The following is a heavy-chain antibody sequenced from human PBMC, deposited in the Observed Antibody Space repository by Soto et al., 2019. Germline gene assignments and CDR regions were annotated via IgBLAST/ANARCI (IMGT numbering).Heavy chain of an antibody. Sequence: SETLSLTCTVSGGSFKSDFWSWIRQPPGKGLEWIGYIDYSGRTNYNPSLKSRLTISVDTSKKQFSLKLRSVTAADTAVYYCARHHSGYDYGLPHFEYWGQGTLVTVSS. J-gene: IGHJ4*02. CDR1: GGSFKSDF. V-gene: IGHV4-59*08. D-gene: IGHD5-12*01. CDR3: ARHHSGYDYGLPHFEY. CDR2: IDYSGRT.